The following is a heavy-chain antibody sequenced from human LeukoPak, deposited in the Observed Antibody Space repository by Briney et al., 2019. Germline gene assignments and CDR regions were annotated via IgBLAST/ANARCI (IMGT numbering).Heavy chain of an antibody. CDR1: GFTFSSYA. Sequence: PGGSLRLSCAASGFTFSSYAMSWVRQAPGKGLEWVSAISGSGGSTYYADSVKGRFTISRDNSKNTLYLQMNSLRAEDTAVYYCAKDRVAVADTYYYYYYMDVWGKGTTVTVSS. D-gene: IGHD6-19*01. V-gene: IGHV3-23*01. CDR2: ISGSGGST. J-gene: IGHJ6*03. CDR3: AKDRVAVADTYYYYYYMDV.